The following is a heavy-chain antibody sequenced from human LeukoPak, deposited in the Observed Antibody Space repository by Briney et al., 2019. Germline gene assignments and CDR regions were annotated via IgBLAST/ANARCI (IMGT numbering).Heavy chain of an antibody. Sequence: SETLSLTCTVSGGSSSGYYWGWIRQPPGKGLEWIGSIYHSGSTYYNPSLKSRVTISVDTSKNQFSLKLSSVTAADTAVYYCARRRSIAAAGIAFDYWGQGTLVTVSS. D-gene: IGHD6-13*01. CDR3: ARRRSIAAAGIAFDY. J-gene: IGHJ4*02. V-gene: IGHV4-38-2*02. CDR1: GGSSSGYY. CDR2: IYHSGST.